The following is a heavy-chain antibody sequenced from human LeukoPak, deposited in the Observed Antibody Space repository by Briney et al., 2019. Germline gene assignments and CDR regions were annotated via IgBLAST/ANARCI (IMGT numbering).Heavy chain of an antibody. CDR3: ARGGAAAFYYYYGMDV. J-gene: IGHJ6*02. Sequence: GSLRLSCAASGFTVSSNYMSWVRQAPGKGLEWVSVIYSGGSTYYADSVKGRFTISRDNSKNTLYLQMNSLGAEDTAVYYCARGGAAAFYYYYGMDVWGQGTTVTVS. V-gene: IGHV3-53*01. CDR2: IYSGGST. D-gene: IGHD6-13*01. CDR1: GFTVSSNY.